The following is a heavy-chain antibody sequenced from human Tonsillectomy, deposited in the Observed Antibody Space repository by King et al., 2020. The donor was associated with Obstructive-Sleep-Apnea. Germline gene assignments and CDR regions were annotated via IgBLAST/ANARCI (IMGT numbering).Heavy chain of an antibody. J-gene: IGHJ4*02. CDR3: ARGTYYYDSSEDY. V-gene: IGHV3-7*03. CDR2: IKEDGSEK. Sequence: VQLVESGGGLVQPGGSLRLSCAASGFTFSSYWMSWVRQAPGKGLEWVANIKEDGSEKYYLDSVKGRFTISRDNAKNSLYLQMNSLRAEDTAVYYCARGTYYYDSSEDYWGQGTLVTVSS. CDR1: GFTFSSYW. D-gene: IGHD3-22*01.